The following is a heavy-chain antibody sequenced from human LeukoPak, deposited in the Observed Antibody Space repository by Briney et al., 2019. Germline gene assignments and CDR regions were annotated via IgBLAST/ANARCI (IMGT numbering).Heavy chain of an antibody. Sequence: GGSLRLSCAASGFTFSSYAMSWVRQAPGKGLEWVSGISGSGGGTYYADAVKGRFTISKDNSKSTLYLQMNSLRAEDTAVYYCAKPLSAVTPGCWGQETLVTVSS. J-gene: IGHJ4*02. V-gene: IGHV3-23*01. CDR3: AKPLSAVTPGC. D-gene: IGHD4-17*01. CDR1: GFTFSSYA. CDR2: ISGSGGGT.